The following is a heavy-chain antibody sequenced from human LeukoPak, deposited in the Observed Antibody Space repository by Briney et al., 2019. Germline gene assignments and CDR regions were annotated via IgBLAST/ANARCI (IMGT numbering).Heavy chain of an antibody. D-gene: IGHD5-18*01. V-gene: IGHV1-8*01. CDR1: GYTFTSYD. CDR3: ARRNTPVVAGLDS. J-gene: IGHJ4*02. Sequence: ASVKVSCKASGYTFTSYDINWVRQATGQGLEWMGWMNPNSGNTGYAQKFQGRVTMTRNTSISTAYTELSSLRSEDTAVYYCARRNTPVVAGLDSWGQGTLVTVSS. CDR2: MNPNSGNT.